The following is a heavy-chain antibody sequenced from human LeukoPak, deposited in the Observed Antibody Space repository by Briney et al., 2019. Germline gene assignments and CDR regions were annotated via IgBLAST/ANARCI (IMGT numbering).Heavy chain of an antibody. V-gene: IGHV3-7*01. D-gene: IGHD4-17*01. Sequence: GGSLSLSCAASGFIFSNYWMSWLRQAPGKGLEWVANIRQEGIKKNYVGSVDGRFTISRDNAQNSVYLQMTSLRVEDTAVYYCATDTGHGYFESWGQGTLITVS. J-gene: IGHJ4*02. CDR2: IRQEGIKK. CDR3: ATDTGHGYFES. CDR1: GFIFSNYW.